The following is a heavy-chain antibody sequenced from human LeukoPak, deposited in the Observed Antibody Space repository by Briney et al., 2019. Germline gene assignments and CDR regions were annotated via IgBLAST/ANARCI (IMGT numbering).Heavy chain of an antibody. J-gene: IGHJ4*02. V-gene: IGHV1-2*04. D-gene: IGHD5-12*01. Sequence: ASVKVSCKASGYTFTGYYMHWVRQAPGQGLEWMGWINPNSGGTNYAQKFQGWVTMTRDTSISTAYMELSRLRSDDTAVYYCARGARLYGGYVGGVDYWGQGTLVTVSS. CDR2: INPNSGGT. CDR3: ARGARLYGGYVGGVDY. CDR1: GYTFTGYY.